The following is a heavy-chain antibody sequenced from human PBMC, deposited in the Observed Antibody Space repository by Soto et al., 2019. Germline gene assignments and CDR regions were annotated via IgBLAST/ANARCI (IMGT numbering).Heavy chain of an antibody. Sequence: EVHLVESGGGSVQPGGSLKLSCAGSGFAFSGYWIHWVRQVPGKGLVWVSRINGDGSTTRYADSVRGRFTISRDNAKDTLYLQRNSLRAADTALYDCARVGKGRYYFDYWGQGTLVTVSS. V-gene: IGHV3-74*01. CDR2: INGDGSTT. CDR1: GFAFSGYW. CDR3: ARVGKGRYYFDY. J-gene: IGHJ4*02.